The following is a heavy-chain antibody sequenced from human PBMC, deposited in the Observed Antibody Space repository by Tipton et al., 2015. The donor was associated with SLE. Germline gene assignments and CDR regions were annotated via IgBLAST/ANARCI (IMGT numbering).Heavy chain of an antibody. V-gene: IGHV4-38-2*02. CDR1: GYSISIGYY. CDR3: ARGGLTLFGMVTSDY. D-gene: IGHD3-3*01. Sequence: GLVKPSETLSLTCTVSGYSISIGYYWGWVRQPPGKGLEWIGNIYHTGTTDSNPSLRSRVTLSIDASKNEFSLKLNSVTAADTAVYYCARGGLTLFGMVTSDYWGQGTLVTVSS. J-gene: IGHJ4*02. CDR2: IYHTGTT.